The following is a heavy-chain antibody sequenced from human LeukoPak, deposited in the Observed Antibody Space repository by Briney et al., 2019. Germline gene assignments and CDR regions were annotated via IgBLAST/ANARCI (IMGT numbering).Heavy chain of an antibody. D-gene: IGHD1-1*01. J-gene: IGHJ3*02. CDR3: ARVGTGTDAFDI. V-gene: IGHV4-59*01. CDR2: IYYSGST. CDR1: GGSISSYY. Sequence: SETLSLTCTVSGGSISSYYWSWIRQPPGKGLEWIGYIYYSGSTNYNPSLKSRVTIPVDTSKNQFSLKLSSVTAADTAVYYCARVGTGTDAFDIWGQGTMVTVSS.